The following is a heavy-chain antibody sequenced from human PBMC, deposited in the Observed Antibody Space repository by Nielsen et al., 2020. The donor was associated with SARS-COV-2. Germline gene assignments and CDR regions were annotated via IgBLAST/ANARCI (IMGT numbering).Heavy chain of an antibody. CDR3: AKDHSSGWSEYFQH. D-gene: IGHD6-19*01. V-gene: IGHV3-30*18. CDR2: ISYDGSNK. J-gene: IGHJ1*01. CDR1: GFTFSSYG. Sequence: GESLKISCAASGFTFSSYGMHWVRQAPGKGLEWVAVISYDGSNKYYADSVKGRFTISRDNSKNTLYLQMNSLRAEDTAVYYCAKDHSSGWSEYFQHWGQGTLVTVSS.